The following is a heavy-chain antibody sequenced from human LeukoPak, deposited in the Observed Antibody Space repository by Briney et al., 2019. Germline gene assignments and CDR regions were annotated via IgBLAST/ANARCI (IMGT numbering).Heavy chain of an antibody. Sequence: PGGSLRLSCAASGFTFSSYAMHWVRQAPGKGLEWVAVISYDGSNKYYADSVKGRVTISRDNSKNSLDLQMNSLRAEDTAVYYCARDGAAAGVEFDYWGQGTLVTVSS. CDR1: GFTFSSYA. CDR3: ARDGAAAGVEFDY. V-gene: IGHV3-30-3*01. J-gene: IGHJ4*02. D-gene: IGHD6-13*01. CDR2: ISYDGSNK.